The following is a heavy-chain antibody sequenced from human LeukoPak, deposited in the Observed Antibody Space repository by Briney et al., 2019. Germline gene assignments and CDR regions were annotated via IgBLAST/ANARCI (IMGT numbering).Heavy chain of an antibody. D-gene: IGHD3-10*01. J-gene: IGHJ4*02. CDR2: IHYRGFT. CDR1: GGSISGSSYY. V-gene: IGHV4-39*01. Sequence: SQTLSLTCTVSGGSISGSSYYWGWIRQPPGKGLEWIGSIHYRGFTYYNPSLTSRVTISVDTSKNQFSLKLNSVTAADTAVHYCARTLYTSGSYVNWGQGTLVTVSS. CDR3: ARTLYTSGSYVN.